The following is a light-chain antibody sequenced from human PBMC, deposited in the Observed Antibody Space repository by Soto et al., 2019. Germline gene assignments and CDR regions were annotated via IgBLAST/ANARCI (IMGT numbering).Light chain of an antibody. V-gene: IGKV3-15*01. J-gene: IGKJ1*01. CDR3: QQYNNWPWT. CDR2: GAS. CDR1: QSVSSY. Sequence: EILLTQSPATLSLSPGERATLSCRASQSVSSYLAWYQQKPGQAPRILIYGASSRDTGIPASFSGSGSGTDFTLTISSLQSEDFEVYYCQQYNNWPWTFGQGTKVDIK.